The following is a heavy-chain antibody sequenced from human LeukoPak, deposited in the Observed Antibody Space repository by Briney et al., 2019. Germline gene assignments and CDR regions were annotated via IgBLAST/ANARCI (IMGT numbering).Heavy chain of an antibody. CDR2: IYPGDSDT. CDR1: GYSFTSYW. D-gene: IGHD2-15*01. J-gene: IGHJ3*02. Sequence: GESLSISCTGSGYSFTSYWIAWVRQMPGKGLEWMGIIYPGDSDTRYSPSFQGQVTISADKSISTAYLQWNNLKASDTAMYYCAGQDIVVVATATRAFDIWGQGTMVTVSS. CDR3: AGQDIVVVATATRAFDI. V-gene: IGHV5-51*01.